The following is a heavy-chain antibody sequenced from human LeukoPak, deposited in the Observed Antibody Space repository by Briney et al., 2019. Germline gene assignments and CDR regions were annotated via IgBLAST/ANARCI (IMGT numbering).Heavy chain of an antibody. Sequence: SETLSLTCTVSGGSISSYYWSWIRQPPGKGLEWIGYIYHSGSTYYNPSLKSRVTISVDRSKNQFSLKLSSVTAADTAVYYCARIAGLYYMDVWGKGTTVTVSS. CDR1: GGSISSYY. V-gene: IGHV4-59*12. J-gene: IGHJ6*03. CDR3: ARIAGLYYMDV. CDR2: IYHSGST.